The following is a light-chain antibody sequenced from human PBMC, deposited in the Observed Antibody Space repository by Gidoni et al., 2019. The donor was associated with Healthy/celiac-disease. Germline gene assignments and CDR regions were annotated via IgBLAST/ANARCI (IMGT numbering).Light chain of an antibody. CDR1: SSDVGSYNL. CDR3: CSYAGSSTHVV. J-gene: IGLJ2*01. Sequence: QSALTHPASVSGSPGPSITISCTGTSSDVGSYNLVSWYQQHPGKAPKRMIYEGSKRPSGVSNRFSGSKSGNTASLTISGLQAEDEADYYCCSYAGSSTHVVFGGGTKLTVL. V-gene: IGLV2-23*01. CDR2: EGS.